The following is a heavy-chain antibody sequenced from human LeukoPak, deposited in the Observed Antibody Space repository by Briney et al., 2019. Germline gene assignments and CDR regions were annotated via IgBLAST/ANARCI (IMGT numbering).Heavy chain of an antibody. CDR3: ARSSRTDITMIVANDAFDI. CDR2: ISYDGSNK. D-gene: IGHD3-22*01. V-gene: IGHV3-30-3*01. Sequence: PGGSLRLSCAASGFTFSSYAMHWVRQAPGKGLEWVAVISYDGSNKYYADSVKGRFTISRDNSKNTLYLQMNSLRAEDTAVYYCARSSRTDITMIVANDAFDIWGQGTMVTVSS. J-gene: IGHJ3*02. CDR1: GFTFSSYA.